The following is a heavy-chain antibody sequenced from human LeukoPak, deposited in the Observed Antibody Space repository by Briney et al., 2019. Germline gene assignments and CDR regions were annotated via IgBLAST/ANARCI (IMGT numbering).Heavy chain of an antibody. CDR1: GFTFSTYS. J-gene: IGHJ4*02. V-gene: IGHV3-48*01. CDR3: ARGSTYYDSSGQVPFDY. Sequence: GGSLRLSCAASGFTFSTYSMNWVRQAPGKGLEWVSYISSSSSTIYYADSVKGRFTISRDNAKNSLYLQMNSLRAEDAAVYYCARGSTYYDSSGQVPFDYWGQGTLVTVSS. CDR2: ISSSSSTI. D-gene: IGHD3-22*01.